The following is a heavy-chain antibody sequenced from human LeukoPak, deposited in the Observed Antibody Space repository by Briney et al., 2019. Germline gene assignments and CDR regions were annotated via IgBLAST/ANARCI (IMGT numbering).Heavy chain of an antibody. CDR1: GFTFSSYA. J-gene: IGHJ3*02. D-gene: IGHD3-3*01. V-gene: IGHV3-30-3*01. CDR2: ISYDGSNK. CDR3: AKGAVVLRFLEWDDAFDI. Sequence: GRSLRLSCAASGFTFSSYAMHWVRQAPGKGLEWVAVISYDGSNKYYADSVKGRFTISRDNSKNTLYLQMNSLRSDDTAVYYCAKGAVVLRFLEWDDAFDIWGQGTMVTVSS.